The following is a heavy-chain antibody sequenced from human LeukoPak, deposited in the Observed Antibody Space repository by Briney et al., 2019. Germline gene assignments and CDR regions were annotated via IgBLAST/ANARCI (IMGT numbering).Heavy chain of an antibody. Sequence: SQTLSLTCTVSGGSISSGGYYWSWIRQHPGKGLEWIGYIYYSGSTYYNPSLKSRVTISVDTSKNQFSLKLSSVTAADTAVYYCARIRVSDSSGRADYWGQGTLVTVSS. D-gene: IGHD3-22*01. CDR1: GGSISSGGYY. CDR2: IYYSGST. CDR3: ARIRVSDSSGRADY. J-gene: IGHJ4*02. V-gene: IGHV4-31*03.